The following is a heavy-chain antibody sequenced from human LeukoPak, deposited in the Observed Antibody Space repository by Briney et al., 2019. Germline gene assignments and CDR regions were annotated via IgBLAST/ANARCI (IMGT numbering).Heavy chain of an antibody. CDR2: IYTSGST. J-gene: IGHJ4*02. CDR1: GGSISSGSYY. Sequence: PSETLSLTCTVSGGSISSGSYYWSWIRQPAGKRLEWVGRIYTSGSTNYDPSLKSRVTIVVDTSKNQFSLRLSSVTAADTAVYYCARVDLIGDEFDSWGQGTLVTVSS. D-gene: IGHD7-27*01. V-gene: IGHV4-61*02. CDR3: ARVDLIGDEFDS.